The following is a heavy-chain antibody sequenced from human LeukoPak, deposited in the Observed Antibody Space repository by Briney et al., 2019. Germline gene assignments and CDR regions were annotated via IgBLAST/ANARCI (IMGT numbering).Heavy chain of an antibody. CDR3: ARGNYYAMDV. CDR1: GFTFSSYL. Sequence: GRSLRLSCAASGFTFSSYLMHWVRQAPGKGLVWVSRINSDGTTTNYADSVKGRFTISRDNAKNTLFLQMNSLRAEDTAVYYCARGNYYAMDVWGQGTTVTVSS. V-gene: IGHV3-74*01. J-gene: IGHJ6*02. CDR2: INSDGTTT.